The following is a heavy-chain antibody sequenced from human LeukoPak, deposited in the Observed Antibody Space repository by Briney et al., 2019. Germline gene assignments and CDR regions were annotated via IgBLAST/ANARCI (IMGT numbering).Heavy chain of an antibody. J-gene: IGHJ4*02. V-gene: IGHV3-23*01. Sequence: GGSLRLSCGVSGFTFSSDGMSWVRQAPGKGLEWVSVISGSGYNTDYADSVKSRFTISRDNYRLYLQMNSLRPEDTAVYYCAKHSGSYFVYYFDYWGQGTLVTVSS. CDR2: ISGSGYNT. CDR1: GFTFSSDG. D-gene: IGHD1-26*01. CDR3: AKHSGSYFVYYFDY.